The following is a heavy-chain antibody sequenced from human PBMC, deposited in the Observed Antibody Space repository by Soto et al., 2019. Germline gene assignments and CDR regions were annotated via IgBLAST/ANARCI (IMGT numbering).Heavy chain of an antibody. CDR1: GGTFSSYT. CDR2: IIPILGIA. CDR3: ARKLLTGPTPDYYYYYGMDV. Sequence: SVEVSCKASGGTFSSYTISWVRQAPGQGLEWMGRIIPILGIANYAQKFQGRVTITADKSTSTAYMELSSLRSEDTAVYYCARKLLTGPTPDYYYYYGMDVRGQGTTVTVSS. J-gene: IGHJ6*02. V-gene: IGHV1-69*02. D-gene: IGHD3-9*01.